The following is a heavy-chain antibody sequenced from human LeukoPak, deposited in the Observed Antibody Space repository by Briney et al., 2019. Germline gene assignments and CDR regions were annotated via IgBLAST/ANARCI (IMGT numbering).Heavy chain of an antibody. V-gene: IGHV3-13*01. Sequence: GGSLRLSCAASGFSFSSYDMHWVRQAIGKGLEWVSGIHAAGDAHYPGSVKGRFTISRENAKNSLYLQMNSLTAGDTAVYYCARGPGGVDRSSGFDPWGQGTLVTVSS. CDR1: GFSFSSYD. CDR2: IHAAGDA. D-gene: IGHD3-16*01. CDR3: ARGPGGVDRSSGFDP. J-gene: IGHJ5*02.